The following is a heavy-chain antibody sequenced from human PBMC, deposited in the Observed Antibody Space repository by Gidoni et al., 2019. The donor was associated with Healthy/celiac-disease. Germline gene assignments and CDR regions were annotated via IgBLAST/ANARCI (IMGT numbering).Heavy chain of an antibody. CDR2: VGSKAYGGTT. CDR3: TRGYCGGDCYSPDY. D-gene: IGHD2-21*02. Sequence: EVQLVESGGGLVQPGRSLRLSCTASGFTLGDYARSWVRQATGKGLEWVGFVGSKAYGGTTEYAASVKGRFTISRDDSKSIAYLQMTSLKTEDTAVYYCTRGYCGGDCYSPDYWGQGTLVTVSS. V-gene: IGHV3-49*04. J-gene: IGHJ4*02. CDR1: GFTLGDYA.